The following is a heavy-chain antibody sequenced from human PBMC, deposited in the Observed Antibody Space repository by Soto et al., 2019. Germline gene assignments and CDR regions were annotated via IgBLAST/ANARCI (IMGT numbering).Heavy chain of an antibody. CDR3: ARRTLWYYFDY. D-gene: IGHD2-21*01. CDR1: GFTFSSYS. Sequence: GGSLRLSCAASGFTFSSYSMNWVRQAPGKGLEWVSSISSSSSYIYYADSVKGRFTISRDNAKNSLYLQMNSLRAEDTAVYYCARRTLWYYFDYWGQGTLVTVSS. J-gene: IGHJ4*02. CDR2: ISSSSSYI. V-gene: IGHV3-21*01.